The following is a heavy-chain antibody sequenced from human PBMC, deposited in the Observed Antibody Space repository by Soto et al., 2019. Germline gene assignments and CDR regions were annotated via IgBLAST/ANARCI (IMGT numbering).Heavy chain of an antibody. V-gene: IGHV4-31*11. J-gene: IGHJ4*02. Sequence: SETMSLTCAVYGGSFSGYYWSWIRQHPGKGLEWIGYIYYSGSTYYNPSLKSRVTISVDTSKNQYSLKLSSVTAADTAVYYCARAPVDYYDSSGYPRNYFDYWGQGTLVTVSS. CDR3: ARAPVDYYDSSGYPRNYFDY. CDR1: GGSFSGYY. CDR2: IYYSGST. D-gene: IGHD3-22*01.